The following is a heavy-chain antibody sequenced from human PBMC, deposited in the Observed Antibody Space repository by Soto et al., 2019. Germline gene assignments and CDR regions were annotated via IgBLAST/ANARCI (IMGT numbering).Heavy chain of an antibody. CDR3: ATGSDWSPLLDY. J-gene: IGHJ4*02. CDR2: INSGGGT. D-gene: IGHD6-19*01. Sequence: ASVKVSCKASQYTFTNYYPHSVRQAPGQRPEWMGWINSGGGTLYPQKFQGRLTMTRDTSITTAYVELSRRTSDDTGFYYCATGSDWSPLLDYWGQGVLVTVSS. CDR1: QYTFTNYY. V-gene: IGHV1-2*02.